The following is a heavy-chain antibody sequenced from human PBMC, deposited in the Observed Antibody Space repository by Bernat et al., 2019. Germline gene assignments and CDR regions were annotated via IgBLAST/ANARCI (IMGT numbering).Heavy chain of an antibody. V-gene: IGHV3-23*01. CDR3: ANGGAPYSTMDV. CDR1: GFTFSSYA. Sequence: EVQLLESGGGLVQPGGSLRLSCAASGFTFSSYAMSWVRQAPGKGLEWVSAISGSGGRTYYADSVKGRFTISRDNSKNTLYLQMNSLRAEDTAVYYCANGGAPYSTMDVWGQGTTVTVSS. CDR2: ISGSGGRT. D-gene: IGHD6-13*01. J-gene: IGHJ6*02.